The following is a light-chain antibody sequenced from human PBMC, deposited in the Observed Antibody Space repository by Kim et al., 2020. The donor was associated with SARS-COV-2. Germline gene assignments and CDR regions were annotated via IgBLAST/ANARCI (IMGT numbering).Light chain of an antibody. CDR3: SSYTTSGTVV. Sequence: GQSIAISCTGTSSDVGSYNFVSWYQQHPGKAPKLMIYDDSNRPSGVSNRFSGSKSGNTAFLTISGLQAEDEADYYCSSYTTSGTVVFGGGTKLTVL. CDR2: DDS. CDR1: SSDVGSYNF. J-gene: IGLJ3*02. V-gene: IGLV2-14*03.